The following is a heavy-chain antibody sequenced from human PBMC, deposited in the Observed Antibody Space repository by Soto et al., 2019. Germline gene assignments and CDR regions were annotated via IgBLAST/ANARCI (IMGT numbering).Heavy chain of an antibody. CDR3: RRSSRYSTDV. J-gene: IGHJ6*02. D-gene: IGHD6-13*01. CDR1: GDSIRSSSY. Sequence: QLQLQESGPGLVKPSETLSLTCTVSGDSIRSSSYWGWIRQPPGKGLEWIGSIYSTGNTYYNPSLNSQVTISVDTSKNQFSLNVISVTAADTAVYYCRRSSRYSTDVWGRGTTVTVSS. V-gene: IGHV4-39*01. CDR2: IYSTGNT.